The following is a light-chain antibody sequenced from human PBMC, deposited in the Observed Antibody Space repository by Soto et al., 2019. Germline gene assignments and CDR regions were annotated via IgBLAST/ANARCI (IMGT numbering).Light chain of an antibody. CDR3: TSYMFSNKM. V-gene: IGLV2-14*01. Sequence: QSALTQPASVSGSPGQSITISCTGTSGDIGTYNFVSWYQQHPGKAPKLLIYEVTHLPSGVSTRFSGSKSGNTASLTISGLQVEDEADYYCTSYMFSNKMFGGGTKLTVL. CDR1: SGDIGTYNF. CDR2: EVT. J-gene: IGLJ3*02.